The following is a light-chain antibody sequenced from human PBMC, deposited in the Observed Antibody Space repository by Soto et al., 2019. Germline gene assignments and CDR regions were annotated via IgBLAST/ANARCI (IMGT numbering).Light chain of an antibody. CDR3: QQYGSSPRT. CDR2: DVS. J-gene: IGKJ1*01. V-gene: IGKV3-20*01. Sequence: EIGSTQSPATLSLSPGERVTLSCRASQSVSNSLAWYQQKPGQPPRLLIYDVSNRATGIPARFSGSGSGTDFTLTISRLEPEDFAVYYCQQYGSSPRTFGQGTKVDIK. CDR1: QSVSNS.